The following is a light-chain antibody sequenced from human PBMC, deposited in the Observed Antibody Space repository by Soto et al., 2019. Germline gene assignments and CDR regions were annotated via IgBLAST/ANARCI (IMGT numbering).Light chain of an antibody. J-gene: IGKJ1*01. V-gene: IGKV1-5*01. CDR2: DAS. CDR1: QSISSW. Sequence: DIQMTQSPSTLSASVGDRVTITCRASQSISSWLVWYQQKPGKAPKLLIYDASSLESGVPSRFSGSGSGTEFTLTISSLQPDDFATYYCQQYNSYLPWTFGQGTKVEIK. CDR3: QQYNSYLPWT.